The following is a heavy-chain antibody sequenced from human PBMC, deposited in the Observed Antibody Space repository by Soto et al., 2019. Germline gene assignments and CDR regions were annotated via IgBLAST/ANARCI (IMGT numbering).Heavy chain of an antibody. D-gene: IGHD5-18*01. V-gene: IGHV1-18*01. Sequence: GASVKVSCKASGYTFTSYGISWVRQAPGQGLEWKGWISAYNGNTNYAQKLQGRVTMTTDTSTSTAYMELRSLRSDDTAVYYCATLLGGMGDTAMADYYYYGMDVWGQGTTVTVSS. CDR1: GYTFTSYG. J-gene: IGHJ6*02. CDR3: ATLLGGMGDTAMADYYYYGMDV. CDR2: ISAYNGNT.